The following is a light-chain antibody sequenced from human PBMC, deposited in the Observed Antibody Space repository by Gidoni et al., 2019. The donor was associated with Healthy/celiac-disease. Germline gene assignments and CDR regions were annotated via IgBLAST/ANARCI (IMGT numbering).Light chain of an antibody. CDR3: SSYTSSSSLV. V-gene: IGLV2-14*01. J-gene: IGLJ2*01. CDR1: SSDVGGYNY. CDR2: EVS. Sequence: QSALTQPAAVSGSPGQSITLSCTGTSSDVGGYNYVSWYQQHPGKAPKLMIYEVSTRPSGVSNRFSGSKSGNTASLTLSGLQAEDEADYYCSSYTSSSSLVFGGGTKLTVL.